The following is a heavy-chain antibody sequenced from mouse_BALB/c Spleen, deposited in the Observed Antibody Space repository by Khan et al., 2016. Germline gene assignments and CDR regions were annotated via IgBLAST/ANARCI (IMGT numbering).Heavy chain of an antibody. Sequence: QLEESGPGLVKPSQSLSLTCTVTGYSITSDYAWNWIRQFPGNKLEWMGYISYSGSTSYNPSLKSRISITRDTSKNQFFLQLNSVTTEVTATYYCAREDEDYFDYWGQGTTLTVSS. J-gene: IGHJ2*01. V-gene: IGHV3-2*02. CDR2: ISYSGST. CDR3: AREDEDYFDY. CDR1: GYSITSDYA.